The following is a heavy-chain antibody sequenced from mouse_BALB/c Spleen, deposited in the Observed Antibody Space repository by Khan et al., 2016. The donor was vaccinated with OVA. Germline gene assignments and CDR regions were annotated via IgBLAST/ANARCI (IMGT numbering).Heavy chain of an antibody. Sequence: EVKLLESGPGLVKPSQSLSLTCTVTGYSITSEYAWNWIRQFPGDKLDWMGYINYSGNTRFNPSLKSRTSITRDTSKNQFFLQLNSVTTEDTATYYCARKDYYDYDPFPYWGQGTLVTVSA. J-gene: IGHJ3*01. D-gene: IGHD2-4*01. CDR3: ARKDYYDYDPFPY. CDR2: INYSGNT. CDR1: GYSITSEYA. V-gene: IGHV3-2*02.